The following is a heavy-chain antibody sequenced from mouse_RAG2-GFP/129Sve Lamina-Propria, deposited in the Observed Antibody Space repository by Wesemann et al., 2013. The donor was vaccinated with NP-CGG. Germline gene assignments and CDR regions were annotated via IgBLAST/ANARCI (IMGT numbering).Heavy chain of an antibody. CDR1: GFTFSSYT. Sequence: EVMLVESGGGLVKPGGSLKLSCAASGFTFSSYTMSWVRQTPAKRLEWVATISSGGGNTYYPDSVKGRFTISRDNARNTPYLQMSSLRSEDTAMYYCARHAPNWYYFDYWGQGTTLTVSS. CDR2: ISSGGGNT. D-gene: IGHD4-1*01. CDR3: ARHAPNWYYFDY. J-gene: IGHJ2*01. V-gene: IGHV5-9*01.